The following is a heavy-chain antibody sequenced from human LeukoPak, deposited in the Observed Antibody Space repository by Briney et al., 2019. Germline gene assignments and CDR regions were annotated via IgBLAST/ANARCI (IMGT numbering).Heavy chain of an antibody. CDR1: GFTFSDYY. CDR2: ISSSGSTI. CDR3: ASRPIRIAAAGSNSAFDI. V-gene: IGHV3-11*01. Sequence: GGSLRLSCAASGFTFSDYYMSWIRQAPGKGLEWVSYISSSGSTIYYADSVKGRFTISRDNAKNSLYLQMNSLRAEDTAVYYCASRPIRIAAAGSNSAFDIWGQGTMVTVSS. J-gene: IGHJ3*02. D-gene: IGHD6-13*01.